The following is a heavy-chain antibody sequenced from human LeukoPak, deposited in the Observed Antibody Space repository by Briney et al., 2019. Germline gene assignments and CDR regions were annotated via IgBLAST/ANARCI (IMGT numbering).Heavy chain of an antibody. CDR2: IYYSGST. V-gene: IGHV4-39*07. CDR3: ARWGGGFDY. CDR1: GGSMSSSSYY. J-gene: IGHJ4*02. Sequence: SETLSLTCTVSGGSMSSSSYYRGSIRQPPGKGLEWIGSIYYSGSTYYNPSLKSRVTISVDTSKNQFSLKLSSVTAADTAVYYCARWGGGFDYWGQGTLVTVSS. D-gene: IGHD3-10*01.